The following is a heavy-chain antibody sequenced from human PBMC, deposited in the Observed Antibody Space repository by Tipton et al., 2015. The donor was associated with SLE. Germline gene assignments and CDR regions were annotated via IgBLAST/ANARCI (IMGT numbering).Heavy chain of an antibody. D-gene: IGHD6-19*01. Sequence: LRLSCAVSGGSFNGYSWSWVRQSPGKGLEWIGEISHSRTTNYNPSLKSRVSMSLDTSTNQFSLRLSSVTAADTAVYYCARHHGSGWLYGLDVWGQGTTVTVSS. CDR1: GGSFNGYS. CDR2: ISHSRTT. J-gene: IGHJ6*02. CDR3: ARHHGSGWLYGLDV. V-gene: IGHV4-34*01.